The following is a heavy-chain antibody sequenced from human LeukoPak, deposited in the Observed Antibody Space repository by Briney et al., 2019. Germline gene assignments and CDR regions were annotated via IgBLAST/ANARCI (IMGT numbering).Heavy chain of an antibody. J-gene: IGHJ4*02. Sequence: SETLSLTCTVPGVSISTYYWSWIGQPPGKGVEWIGYVYDSGSANYNPCLKSRVTISVDTSKNQFSLKLSSVTAADTAVHYCAKHGGSWTFEYWGPGTLVTVSS. V-gene: IGHV4-59*08. D-gene: IGHD6-13*01. CDR3: AKHGGSWTFEY. CDR2: VYDSGSA. CDR1: GVSISTYY.